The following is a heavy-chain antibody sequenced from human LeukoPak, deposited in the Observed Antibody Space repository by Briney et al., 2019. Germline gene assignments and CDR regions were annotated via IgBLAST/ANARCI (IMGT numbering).Heavy chain of an antibody. D-gene: IGHD2-2*01. Sequence: KTSETLSLTCTVSGGSINYYYWSWIRQPPGRGLEWIGYIYYSGNTNYNPSLKSRVTISVDTSKNQFSLKLSSVTAADTAVYYCAREGTSNDAFDIWGQGTMVTVSS. CDR3: AREGTSNDAFDI. V-gene: IGHV4-59*01. CDR1: GGSINYYY. J-gene: IGHJ3*02. CDR2: IYYSGNT.